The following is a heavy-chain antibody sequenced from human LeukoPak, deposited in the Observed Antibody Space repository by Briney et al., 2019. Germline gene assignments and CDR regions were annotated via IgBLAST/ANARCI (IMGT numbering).Heavy chain of an antibody. Sequence: SETLSLTCTVSGGSISSSSYYWSWMRQPAGKGLEWIGRIYTSGSTNYNPSLKSRVTISVDTSKNQFSLKLSSVTAADTAVYYCARAVGYCSSTSCYGGYAFDIWGQGTMVTVSS. CDR3: ARAVGYCSSTSCYGGYAFDI. CDR1: GGSISSSSYY. CDR2: IYTSGST. V-gene: IGHV4-61*02. D-gene: IGHD2-2*01. J-gene: IGHJ3*02.